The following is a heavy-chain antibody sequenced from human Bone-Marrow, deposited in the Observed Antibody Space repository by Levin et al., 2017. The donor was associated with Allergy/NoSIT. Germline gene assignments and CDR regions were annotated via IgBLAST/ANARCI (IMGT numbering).Heavy chain of an antibody. CDR2: ISYDGSNK. J-gene: IGHJ3*02. V-gene: IGHV3-30-3*01. D-gene: IGHD5-18*01. Sequence: SGGSLRLSCAASGFTFSSYAMHWVRQAPGKGLEWVAVISYDGSNKYYADSVKGRFTISRDNSKNTLYLQMNSLRAEDTAVYYCARSYSYHAVDAFDIWGQGTMVTVSS. CDR3: ARSYSYHAVDAFDI. CDR1: GFTFSSYA.